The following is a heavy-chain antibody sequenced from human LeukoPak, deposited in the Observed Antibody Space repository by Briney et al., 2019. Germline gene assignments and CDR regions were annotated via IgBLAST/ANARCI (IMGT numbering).Heavy chain of an antibody. CDR1: GFTFSSYW. CDR2: IKQDGSEK. V-gene: IGHV3-7*04. D-gene: IGHD2-15*01. Sequence: GGSLRLSCAASGFTFSSYWMSWVRQAPGKGLEWVANIKQDGSEKYYVDSVKGRFTISRGNAKNSLYLQMNSLRAEDTAVYYCARDNVVVVAATPYNWFDPWGQGTLVTVSS. J-gene: IGHJ5*02. CDR3: ARDNVVVVAATPYNWFDP.